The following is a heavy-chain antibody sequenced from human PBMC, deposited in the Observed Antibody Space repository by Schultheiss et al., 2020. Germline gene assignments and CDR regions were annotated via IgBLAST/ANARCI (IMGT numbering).Heavy chain of an antibody. CDR1: GFTFSDYY. J-gene: IGHJ2*01. CDR3: ARDPRSLNWHFDL. Sequence: GESLKISCAASGFTFSDYYMSWIRQAPGKGLEWVSYISSSSSYTNYADSVKGRFTISRDNAKNSLYLQMNSLRAEDTAVYYCARDPRSLNWHFDLWGRGTLVTVSS. CDR2: ISSSSSYT. V-gene: IGHV3-11*06.